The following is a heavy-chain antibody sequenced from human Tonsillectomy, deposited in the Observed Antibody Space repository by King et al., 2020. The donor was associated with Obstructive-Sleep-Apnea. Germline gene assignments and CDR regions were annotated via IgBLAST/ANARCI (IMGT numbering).Heavy chain of an antibody. CDR2: ICPGDSDT. D-gene: IGHD4-17*01. CDR3: ARRSLDYGDYFDY. V-gene: IGHV5-51*01. Sequence: QLVQSGAEVKKPGESLKISCKGSGYSFTSYWIGWVRQMPGKGLEWMGIICPGDSDTRYSPSFQGQVTIPADKSISTAYLPWSSLKASDTAMYYCARRSLDYGDYFDYWGQGTLVTVSS. CDR1: GYSFTSYW. J-gene: IGHJ4*02.